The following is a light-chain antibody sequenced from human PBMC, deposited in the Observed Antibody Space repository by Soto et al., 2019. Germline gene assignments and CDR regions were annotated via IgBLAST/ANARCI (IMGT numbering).Light chain of an antibody. CDR2: DAS. Sequence: VLRKCRATLSLSPGVWATVSCRASQSVSSYLAWYQQKPGQAPRLLIYDASNRATGIPARFSGCGSRTDFTLTISSLEPEDFAVFYGQQRNSWPPTFTFGQGTRLEIK. V-gene: IGKV3-11*01. CDR3: QQRNSWPPTFT. CDR1: QSVSSY. J-gene: IGKJ5*01.